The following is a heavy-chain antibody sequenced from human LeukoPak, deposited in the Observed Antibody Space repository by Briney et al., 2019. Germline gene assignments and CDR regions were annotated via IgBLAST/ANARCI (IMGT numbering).Heavy chain of an antibody. J-gene: IGHJ4*02. D-gene: IGHD6-13*01. V-gene: IGHV4-38-2*02. CDR1: GYSISSGYY. Sequence: SETLSLTCAVSGYSISSGYYWDWIRQPPGKGLEWIGNIYHSGRTYYNPSLKSRVTISVDTSKNQFSLKLSSVTAADTAVYYCARDRISSSLYYFDYWGQGTLVTVSS. CDR3: ARDRISSSLYYFDY. CDR2: IYHSGRT.